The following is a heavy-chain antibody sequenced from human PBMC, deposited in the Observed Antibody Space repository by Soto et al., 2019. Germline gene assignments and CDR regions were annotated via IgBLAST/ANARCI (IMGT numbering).Heavy chain of an antibody. D-gene: IGHD3-9*01. CDR2: INHSGSN. Sequence: LSLTCVVSGGSFSTYYYNWIRQSPGKGLEWIGEINHSGSNNYSPSLKSRVTMSLDTSKNQFSLKLTSVTAADTAVYYCARGGSNDWQVAFDIWGQGTRVTVSS. J-gene: IGHJ3*02. V-gene: IGHV4-34*01. CDR3: ARGGSNDWQVAFDI. CDR1: GGSFSTYY.